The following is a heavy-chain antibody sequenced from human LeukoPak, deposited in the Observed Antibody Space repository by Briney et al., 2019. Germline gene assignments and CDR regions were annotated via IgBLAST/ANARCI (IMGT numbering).Heavy chain of an antibody. CDR3: ARDGNPGYSGYVGAFDI. CDR1: GFTFSSYS. D-gene: IGHD5-12*01. V-gene: IGHV3-21*01. J-gene: IGHJ3*02. CDR2: ISSSSSYT. Sequence: GSLRLSCAASGFTFSSYSMNWVRQAPGKGLEWVSSISSSSSYTYYADSVKGRFTISRDNAKNSLYLQMNSLRAEDTAVYYCARDGNPGYSGYVGAFDIWGQGTMVTVSS.